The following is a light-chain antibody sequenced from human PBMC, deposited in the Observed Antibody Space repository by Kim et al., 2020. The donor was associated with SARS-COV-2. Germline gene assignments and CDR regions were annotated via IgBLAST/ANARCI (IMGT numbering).Light chain of an antibody. CDR1: HSVAGK. CDR2: AAS. J-gene: IGKJ4*01. Sequence: SPGERATLSCRASHSVAGKLAWYQQKPGQAPRPLIYAASVRATGIPARFSGSGSGTEFTLTISSLQSEDFAVYYCQEYNNWPALSFGGGTKVEIK. V-gene: IGKV3D-15*01. CDR3: QEYNNWPALS.